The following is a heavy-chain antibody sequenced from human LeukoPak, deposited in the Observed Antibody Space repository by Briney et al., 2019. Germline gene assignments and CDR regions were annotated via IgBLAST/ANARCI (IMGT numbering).Heavy chain of an antibody. V-gene: IGHV1-18*01. J-gene: IGHJ4*02. CDR3: AREMGSTWNAPIDY. Sequence: ASVTVSFKASGYTFNSHGISWVRQAPGQGLEWMGSISAYNGDKDFAQNFQGRLTMTTDTSTSTAYMELRSLRSDDTAIYYCAREMGSTWNAPIDYWGQGILVTVSS. CDR1: GYTFNSHG. CDR2: ISAYNGDK. D-gene: IGHD6-13*01.